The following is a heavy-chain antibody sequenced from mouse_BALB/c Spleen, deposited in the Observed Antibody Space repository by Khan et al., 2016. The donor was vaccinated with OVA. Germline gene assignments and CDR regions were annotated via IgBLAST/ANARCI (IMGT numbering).Heavy chain of an antibody. V-gene: IGHV1-5*01. J-gene: IGHJ2*01. Sequence: VQLKESGTVLARPGASVKLSCKGSGYTFTNYWMHWVKQRPGQGLEWMGVIYPGNSETNYNQKFKGKAKLTAVTSTSTAYMELNSLTNEDSAVSYCSRNGFGTYRSWDYWGHGTTLTVSS. CDR1: GYTFTNYW. CDR2: IYPGNSET. CDR3: SRNGFGTYRSWDY. D-gene: IGHD1-1*02.